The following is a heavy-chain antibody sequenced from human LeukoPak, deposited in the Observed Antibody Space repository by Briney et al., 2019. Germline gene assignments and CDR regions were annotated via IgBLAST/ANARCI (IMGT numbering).Heavy chain of an antibody. CDR3: ARDCSSTSCKGYYYGMDV. CDR1: GLTFSNCR. CDR2: IWYDGSNK. D-gene: IGHD2-2*01. V-gene: IGHV3-33*08. Sequence: GGSLRLSCVVSGLTFSNCRMTWVRQAPGKGLEWVAVIWYDGSNKYYADSVKGRFTISRDNSKNTLYLQMNSLRAEDTAVYYCARDCSSTSCKGYYYGMDVWGQGTTVTVSS. J-gene: IGHJ6*02.